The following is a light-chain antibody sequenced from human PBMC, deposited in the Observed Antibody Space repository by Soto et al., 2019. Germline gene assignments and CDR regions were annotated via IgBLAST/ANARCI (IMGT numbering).Light chain of an antibody. Sequence: DIQMTQSPSYVYASVGDTVTFTCRASEDVSRWLGWYQQKPGRAPSLLIFGATSLQDGVPSRFSATESGTHFTLTINGVQPDDFATYFCQQANVCPRSFGQGTKLDFK. V-gene: IGKV1D-12*01. CDR1: EDVSRW. CDR3: QQANVCPRS. CDR2: GAT. J-gene: IGKJ2*01.